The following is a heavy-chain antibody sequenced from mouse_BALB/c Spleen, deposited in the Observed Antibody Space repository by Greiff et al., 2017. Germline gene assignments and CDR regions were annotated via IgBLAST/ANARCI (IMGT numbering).Heavy chain of an antibody. CDR2: ISYSGST. V-gene: IGHV3-2*02. J-gene: IGHJ2*01. CDR1: GYSITSDYA. Sequence: EVMLVESGPGLVKPSQSLSLTCTVTGYSITSDYAWNWIRQFPGNKLEWMGYISYSGSTSYNPSLKSRISITRDTSKNQFFLQLNSVTTEDTATYYCASRTGTAVFDYWGQGTTLTVSS. CDR3: ASRTGTAVFDY. D-gene: IGHD1-2*01.